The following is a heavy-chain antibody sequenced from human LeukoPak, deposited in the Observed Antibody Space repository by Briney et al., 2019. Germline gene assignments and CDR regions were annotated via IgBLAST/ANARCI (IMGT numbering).Heavy chain of an antibody. CDR1: GYSISSGYY. CDR3: ARDMNTRVTPISYAFDL. V-gene: IGHV4-38-2*02. Sequence: SETLSLTCTVSGYSISSGYYWGWIRQPPGKGLEWIGSIYHSGSTYYNPSLKSRVTISVDTSKNQFSLKLSSVTAADTAVYYCARDMNTRVTPISYAFDLWGQGTMVTVSS. D-gene: IGHD4-23*01. CDR2: IYHSGST. J-gene: IGHJ3*01.